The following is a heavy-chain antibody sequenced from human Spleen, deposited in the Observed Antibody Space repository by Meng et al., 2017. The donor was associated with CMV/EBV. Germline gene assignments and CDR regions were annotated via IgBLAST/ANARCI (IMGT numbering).Heavy chain of an antibody. CDR2: MNPNSGNT. CDR3: ARESVDYDFWSGDGFDP. J-gene: IGHJ5*02. CDR1: GYTFTSYD. D-gene: IGHD3-3*01. V-gene: IGHV1-8*03. Sequence: ASVKVSCKASGYTFTSYDINWVRQATGQGLEWMGWMNPNSGNTGYAQKFQGRVTITRNTSISTAYMELSSLRSEDTAVYYCARESVDYDFWSGDGFDPWGQGTLVTVSS.